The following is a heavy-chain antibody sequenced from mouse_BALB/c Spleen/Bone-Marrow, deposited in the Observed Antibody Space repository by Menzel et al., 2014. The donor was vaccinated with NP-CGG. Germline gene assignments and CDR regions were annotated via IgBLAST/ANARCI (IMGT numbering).Heavy chain of an antibody. CDR2: ISSGGTYN. CDR1: GFTFSSYG. J-gene: IGHJ4*01. CDR3: ARQGTSVVAPAMDY. D-gene: IGHD1-1*01. V-gene: IGHV5-6*01. Sequence: DVQLQESGGDLVKPGGSLKLSCAASGFTFSSYGMSWVRQTPDKRLEWVATISSGGTYNYYPDSVKGRFTISRDNAKHTLYLQMSSQKSEDTAMYYCARQGTSVVAPAMDYWGQGTSVTVSS.